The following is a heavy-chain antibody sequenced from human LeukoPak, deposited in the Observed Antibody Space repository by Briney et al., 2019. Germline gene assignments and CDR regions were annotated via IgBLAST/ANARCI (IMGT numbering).Heavy chain of an antibody. CDR2: ISWNAVNT. D-gene: IGHD1-26*01. CDR1: GFNFDESA. J-gene: IGHJ3*02. CDR3: ARRASGGAFDI. Sequence: PGGSLRLSCAASGFNFDESAMHWVRQAPGKGLEWVSSISWNAVNTVYADSVKGRFTISRDNAKKSLYLQMNSLRAEDTAFYYCARRASGGAFDIWGQGTMVTVSS. V-gene: IGHV3-9*01.